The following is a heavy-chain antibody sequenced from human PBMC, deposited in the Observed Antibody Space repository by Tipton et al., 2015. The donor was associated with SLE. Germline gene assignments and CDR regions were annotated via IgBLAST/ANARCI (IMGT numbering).Heavy chain of an antibody. CDR2: VYSSGST. V-gene: IGHV4-4*07. CDR3: ARGGGSYYDY. D-gene: IGHD1-26*01. CDR1: GGSLSGYY. J-gene: IGHJ4*02. Sequence: TLSLTCTVSGGSLSGYYWSWIRQPAGKGLEWIGRVYSSGSTIYNPSIKSRITLSLDTSKNQFYLRVNSVTAADTAVYYCARGGGSYYDYWGQGTLVTVSS.